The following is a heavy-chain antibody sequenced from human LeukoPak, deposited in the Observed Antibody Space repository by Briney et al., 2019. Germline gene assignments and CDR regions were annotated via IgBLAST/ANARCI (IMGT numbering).Heavy chain of an antibody. CDR3: AAGGPPGIAVAGTLDY. CDR1: GGSFSGYY. D-gene: IGHD6-19*01. CDR2: VNHNGGT. Sequence: SETLSLTCAVYGGSFSGYYWSWIRQPPGKGLEWIGEVNHNGGTNYNPSLKSRVTISVDTSKNQFSLKLSSVTAADTAVYYCAAGGPPGIAVAGTLDYWGQGTLVTVSS. J-gene: IGHJ4*02. V-gene: IGHV4-34*01.